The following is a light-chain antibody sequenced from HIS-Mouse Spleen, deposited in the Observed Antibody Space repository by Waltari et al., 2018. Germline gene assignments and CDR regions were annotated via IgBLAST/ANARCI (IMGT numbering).Light chain of an antibody. CDR2: EVS. CDR3: SSYTSSSNWV. J-gene: IGLJ3*02. Sequence: QSALTQPPSVSGSPGQSVTIPCTGTSSDVGSYNRVSWYQPPPGTAPKLMIYEVSNRPSGVPDRFSGSKSGNTASLTISGLQAEDEADYYCSSYTSSSNWVFGGGTKLTVL. V-gene: IGLV2-18*02. CDR1: SSDVGSYNR.